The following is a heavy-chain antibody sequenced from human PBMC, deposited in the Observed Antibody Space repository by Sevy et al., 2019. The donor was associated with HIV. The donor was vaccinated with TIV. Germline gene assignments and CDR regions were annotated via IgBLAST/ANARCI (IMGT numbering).Heavy chain of an antibody. CDR3: ARETTAGAVDS. D-gene: IGHD6-19*01. V-gene: IGHV4-61*02. CDR2: MYISGST. CDR1: GGSISSSSYY. Sequence: SETLSLTCTVSGGSISSSSYYWSWIRQSAGKGLEWIGRMYISGSTNYNPSLTSRVTISIDTSKNHFSLKLTSVTAADTAVYFCARETTAGAVDSWGQGTLVTVSS. J-gene: IGHJ5*01.